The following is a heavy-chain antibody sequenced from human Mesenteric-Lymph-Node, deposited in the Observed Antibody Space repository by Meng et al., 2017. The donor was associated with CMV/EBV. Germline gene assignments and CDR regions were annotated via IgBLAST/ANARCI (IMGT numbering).Heavy chain of an antibody. CDR3: AREGAGGYDSSGYYPDY. CDR2: INPSGGST. CDR1: GYTFTSYY. D-gene: IGHD3-22*01. J-gene: IGHJ4*02. Sequence: ASVKVSCKASGYTFTSYYMHWVRQAPGQGLEWMGIINPSGGSTSYAQKFQGRVTMTRDTSTSTVYMELSSLRSEDTAVYYWAREGAGGYDSSGYYPDYWGQGTLVTVSS. V-gene: IGHV1-46*01.